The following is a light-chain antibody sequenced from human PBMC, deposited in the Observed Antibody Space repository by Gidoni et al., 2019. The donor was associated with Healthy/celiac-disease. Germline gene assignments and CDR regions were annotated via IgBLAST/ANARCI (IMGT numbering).Light chain of an antibody. V-gene: IGKV1-5*03. CDR3: QQYNSYSWK. CDR1: PSISSW. Sequence: DIQMTQSPSTLSASVGDRVTITCRASPSISSWLAWYQQKPGKAPKLLIYKASSLESGVPSRFSGSGSGTEFTLTISSLQPDDFATYYCQQYNSYSWKFXQXTKVEIK. J-gene: IGKJ1*01. CDR2: KAS.